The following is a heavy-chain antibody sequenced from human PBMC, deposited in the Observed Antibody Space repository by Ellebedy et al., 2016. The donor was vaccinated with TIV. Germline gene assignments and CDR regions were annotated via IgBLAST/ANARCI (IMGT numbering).Heavy chain of an antibody. CDR2: MSYSGST. Sequence: MPSETLSLTCTVSGGSIRTSIYYWGWIRQPPGKGLEWIGTMSYSGSTYYNPSLKRRDTISVDTSKNQFPLKLSSVTAADAAVYYCARDEYNISWFKYWGQGTLVTVSS. J-gene: IGHJ4*02. D-gene: IGHD6-13*01. CDR3: ARDEYNISWFKY. CDR1: GGSIRTSIYY. V-gene: IGHV4-39*06.